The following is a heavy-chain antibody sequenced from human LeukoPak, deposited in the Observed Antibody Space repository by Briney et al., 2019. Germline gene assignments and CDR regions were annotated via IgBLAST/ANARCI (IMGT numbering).Heavy chain of an antibody. D-gene: IGHD6-19*01. CDR2: IYTSGST. CDR3: ARAVAAHFDY. J-gene: IGHJ4*02. CDR1: GGFISSGSYY. Sequence: PSQTLSLTCTVSGGFISSGSYYWSWIRQPAGKGLEWIGRIYTSGSTNYNPSLKSRVTISVDTSKNQFSLKLSSVTAADTAVYYCARAVAAHFDYWGQGTLVTVSS. V-gene: IGHV4-61*02.